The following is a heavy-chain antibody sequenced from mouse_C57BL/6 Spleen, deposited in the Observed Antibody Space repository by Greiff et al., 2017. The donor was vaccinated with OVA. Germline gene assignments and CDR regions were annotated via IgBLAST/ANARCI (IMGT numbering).Heavy chain of an antibody. CDR2: IWGGGST. Sequence: VKLMESGPGLVAPSHSLSLTCTVSGFSLTSYGVDWVRQPPGQGLEWLGVIWGGGSTTYNSALMSRLSIITDNDKCQGFLKMNSLRTDDTAMYYCAKRPFGYPYAMDYWGQGTSVTVSS. J-gene: IGHJ4*01. V-gene: IGHV2-9*01. D-gene: IGHD2-14*01. CDR3: AKRPFGYPYAMDY. CDR1: GFSLTSYG.